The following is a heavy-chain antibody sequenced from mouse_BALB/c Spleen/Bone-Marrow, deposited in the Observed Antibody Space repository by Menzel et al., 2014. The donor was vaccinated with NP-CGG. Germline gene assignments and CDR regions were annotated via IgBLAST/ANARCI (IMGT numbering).Heavy chain of an antibody. CDR1: GYTFTSNT. V-gene: IGHV1-4*02. CDR3: AREATYYAYFDY. CDR2: IIPIRGYT. Sequence: LEESAAELARPAASVKMSCKASGYTFTSNTIQWVKQRPGQGLEWIGYIIPIRGYTDYNQKFKDKTTLTADKSANTAYMQLSSLTSEDSAVYYCAREATYYAYFDYWGQGTILTVSS. D-gene: IGHD1-1*01. J-gene: IGHJ2*01.